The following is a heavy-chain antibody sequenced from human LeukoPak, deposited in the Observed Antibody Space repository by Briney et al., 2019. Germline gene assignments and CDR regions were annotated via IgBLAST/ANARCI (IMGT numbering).Heavy chain of an antibody. CDR1: GGTFSSYA. CDR3: ARVLNYDFWSGYYTGTLDY. D-gene: IGHD3-3*01. Sequence: SVKVSCKASGGTFSSYAISWVRQAPGQGLEWMGGIIPILGIANYAQKFQGRVTITADKSTSTAYMELSSLRSEDTAVYYCARVLNYDFWSGYYTGTLDYWGQGTLVTVSS. V-gene: IGHV1-69*10. J-gene: IGHJ4*02. CDR2: IIPILGIA.